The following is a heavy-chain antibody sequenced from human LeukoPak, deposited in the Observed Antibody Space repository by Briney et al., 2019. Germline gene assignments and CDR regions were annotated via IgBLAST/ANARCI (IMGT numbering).Heavy chain of an antibody. CDR1: GYTFTSYG. D-gene: IGHD6-13*01. CDR3: ARARAVRGSSSWYPPEYFQH. Sequence: ASVKVSCKASGYTFTSYGISWVRQAPGQGLEWMGWIRAYNGNTNYAQKLQGRVTMTTDTSTSTAYMELRSLRSDDTAVYYCARARAVRGSSSWYPPEYFQHWGQGTLVTVSS. V-gene: IGHV1-18*01. CDR2: IRAYNGNT. J-gene: IGHJ1*01.